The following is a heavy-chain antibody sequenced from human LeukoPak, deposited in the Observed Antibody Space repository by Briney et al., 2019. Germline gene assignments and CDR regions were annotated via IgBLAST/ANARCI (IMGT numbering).Heavy chain of an antibody. V-gene: IGHV4-39*07. CDR2: IDYSGST. D-gene: IGHD6-19*01. CDR3: AREYTLYISGWFIDY. CDR1: GDSSSNSLYY. J-gene: IGHJ4*02. Sequence: SETLSLTCTVSGDSSSNSLYYWGWVRQPPGKGLEWIGTIDYSGSTYYNPSLKSRATISIDTPKNQFSLTLSPVTAADTAIYYCAREYTLYISGWFIDYWGQGTVVTVSS.